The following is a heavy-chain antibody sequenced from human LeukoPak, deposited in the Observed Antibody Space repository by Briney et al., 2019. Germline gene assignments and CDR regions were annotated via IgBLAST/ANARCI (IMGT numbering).Heavy chain of an antibody. CDR2: ISANDGNT. V-gene: IGHV1-18*01. Sequence: GASVKVSCQASGYTFTSYGISWVRQAPGQGLEWMGWISANDGNTDYPQKLQGRVTMTTDTSTSTAYMELRSLRSDDTAVYYCARESHVTREDYWGQGTLVTVSS. CDR1: GYTFTSYG. J-gene: IGHJ4*02. CDR3: ARESHVTREDY. D-gene: IGHD3-10*01.